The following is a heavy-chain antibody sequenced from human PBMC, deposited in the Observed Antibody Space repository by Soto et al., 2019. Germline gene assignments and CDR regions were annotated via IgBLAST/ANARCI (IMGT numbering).Heavy chain of an antibody. V-gene: IGHV3-11*01. CDR1: GFTFRDYY. Sequence: PGGSLRLSCAASGFTFRDYYMTWIRQAPGKGLEWVSYISGDAGSTSYADSVKGRFTVSRDNARSSLFLQMNSLRAEDTAFYYCAKLVTIAAAGTVDYWGLGTLVTVSS. CDR2: ISGDAGST. CDR3: AKLVTIAAAGTVDY. D-gene: IGHD6-13*01. J-gene: IGHJ4*02.